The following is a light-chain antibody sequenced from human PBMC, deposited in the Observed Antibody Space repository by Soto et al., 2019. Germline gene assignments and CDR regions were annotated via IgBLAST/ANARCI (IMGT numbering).Light chain of an antibody. CDR2: SAS. CDR3: QQYNGWPRT. J-gene: IGKJ1*01. CDR1: QRVGIN. Sequence: EIVMTQSPAPLSLSPGETAPLSCRASQRVGINLAWYQQKPGQAPRLLIYSASTRASGIPDRFSGSGSGTEFTLTISSLQSEDFAFFYCQQYNGWPRTFGQGTKVDIK. V-gene: IGKV3-15*01.